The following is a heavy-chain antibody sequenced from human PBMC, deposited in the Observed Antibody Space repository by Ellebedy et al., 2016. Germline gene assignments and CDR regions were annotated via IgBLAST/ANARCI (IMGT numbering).Heavy chain of an antibody. Sequence: SETLSLXXTVSGGSISSSSYYWGWIRQPPGKGLEWIGSIYYSGSTYYNPSLKSRVTISVDRSKNQFSLKLSSVTAADTAVYYCARTTVTSESWFDPWGQGTLVTVSS. V-gene: IGHV4-39*07. CDR3: ARTTVTSESWFDP. CDR1: GGSISSSSYY. CDR2: IYYSGST. D-gene: IGHD4-17*01. J-gene: IGHJ5*02.